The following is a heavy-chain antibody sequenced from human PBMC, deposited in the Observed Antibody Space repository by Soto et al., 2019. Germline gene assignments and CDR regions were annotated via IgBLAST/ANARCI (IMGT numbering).Heavy chain of an antibody. Sequence: SETLSLTCTVSGGSISSYYWSWIRQPPGKGLEWIGYIYYSGSTNYNPSLKSRVTISVDTSKNQFSLKLSSVTAADTAVYYCARRRYSSSREGYFDYWGQGTLVTVSS. CDR2: IYYSGST. D-gene: IGHD6-6*01. V-gene: IGHV4-59*08. CDR1: GGSISSYY. J-gene: IGHJ4*02. CDR3: ARRRYSSSREGYFDY.